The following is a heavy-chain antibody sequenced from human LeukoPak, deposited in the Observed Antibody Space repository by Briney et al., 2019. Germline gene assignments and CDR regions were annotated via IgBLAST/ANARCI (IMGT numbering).Heavy chain of an antibody. CDR1: GGSISSYY. D-gene: IGHD3-16*02. Sequence: SETLSLTCTVSGGSISSYYWSWIRQPPGKGLEWIGCIYYSGSTNYNPSLKSRVTISVDTSKNQFSLKLSSVTAADTAVYYCARLVSFYDYVWGSYRQAWFDPWGQGTLVTVSS. V-gene: IGHV4-59*08. J-gene: IGHJ5*02. CDR3: ARLVSFYDYVWGSYRQAWFDP. CDR2: IYYSGST.